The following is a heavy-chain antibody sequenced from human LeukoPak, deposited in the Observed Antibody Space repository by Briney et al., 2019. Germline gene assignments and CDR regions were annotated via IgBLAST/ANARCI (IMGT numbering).Heavy chain of an antibody. CDR3: ARGPIVVVNRFFDY. CDR2: INHTGST. J-gene: IGHJ4*02. Sequence: SETLSLTCTVYGGSIRGYHWTWIRQSPGKGLEWIGEINHTGSTNYNPSLKSRVTISVDTSKSQFSLRLNSLAAADTAMYYCARGPIVVVNRFFDYWGQGTLVTVSS. V-gene: IGHV4-34*01. D-gene: IGHD2-21*01. CDR1: GGSIRGYH.